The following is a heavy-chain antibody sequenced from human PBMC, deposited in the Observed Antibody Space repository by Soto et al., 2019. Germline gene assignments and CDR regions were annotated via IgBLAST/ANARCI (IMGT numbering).Heavy chain of an antibody. CDR2: ISYDGSNK. CDR1: GFTFSSYA. CDR3: AREFVAVAGTWFDP. V-gene: IGHV3-30-3*01. J-gene: IGHJ5*02. Sequence: QVQLVESGGGVVQPGRSLRLSCAASGFTFSSYAMHWVRQAPGKGLEWVAVISYDGSNKYYADSVKGRFTISRDNSKNTLYLQMNSLRAEDTAVYYCAREFVAVAGTWFDPWGQGNLVTVSS. D-gene: IGHD6-19*01.